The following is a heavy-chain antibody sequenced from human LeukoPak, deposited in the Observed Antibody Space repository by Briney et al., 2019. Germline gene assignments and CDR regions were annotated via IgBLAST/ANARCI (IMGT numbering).Heavy chain of an antibody. CDR2: IYSGGST. V-gene: IGHV3-53*04. CDR1: GFTVSSNY. Sequence: GGSLRLSCAASGFTVSSNYMSWVRQAPGKGLEWVSVIYSGGSTYYADSVKGRFTISRHNSKNTLYLQMNSLRAEDTAVYYCATAIAARPKGNFDYWGQGTLVTVSS. J-gene: IGHJ4*02. CDR3: ATAIAARPKGNFDY. D-gene: IGHD6-6*01.